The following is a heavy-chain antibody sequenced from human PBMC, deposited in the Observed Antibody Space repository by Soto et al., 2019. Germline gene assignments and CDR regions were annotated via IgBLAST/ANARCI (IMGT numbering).Heavy chain of an antibody. Sequence: GGSLRLSCAASGFTFSRYAMSWVRQAPGKGLEWVSGVGATGRNIHYADSVRGRFTISRDNAKNSLYLQMNSLRAEDTAVYYCARFYYDSSGYLPSPYYYYYGMEVWGQGTTVTV. V-gene: IGHV3-23*01. CDR2: VGATGRNI. CDR3: ARFYYDSSGYLPSPYYYYYGMEV. CDR1: GFTFSRYA. D-gene: IGHD3-22*01. J-gene: IGHJ6*02.